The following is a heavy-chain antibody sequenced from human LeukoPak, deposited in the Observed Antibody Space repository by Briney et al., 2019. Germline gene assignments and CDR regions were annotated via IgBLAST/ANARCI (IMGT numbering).Heavy chain of an antibody. J-gene: IGHJ4*02. CDR2: IKSKTDGGTT. Sequence: PGGSLRLSCAASGFTFSSYSMSWVRQAPGKGLEWVGRIKSKTDGGTTDYAAPVKGRFTISRDDSKNTLYLQMNSLKTEDTAVYYCTTVSPWWFGDPNYFDYWGQGTLVTVSS. CDR1: GFTFSSYS. CDR3: TTVSPWWFGDPNYFDY. D-gene: IGHD3-10*01. V-gene: IGHV3-15*01.